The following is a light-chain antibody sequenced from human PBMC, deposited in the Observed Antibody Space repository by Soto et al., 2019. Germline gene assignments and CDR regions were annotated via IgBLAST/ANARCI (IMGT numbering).Light chain of an antibody. J-gene: IGKJ2*01. CDR2: GAS. CDR3: QQYGSSPYT. V-gene: IGKV3-20*01. CDR1: QSVTSTF. Sequence: EIVLTQSPGTLSLSPGERATLSCRASQSVTSTFLAWFQQRPGQAPRLLIYGASSRATGTPPRFSGSGSGTDFTLTISRLEPEDFAVYYCQQYGSSPYTFGQGTKREI.